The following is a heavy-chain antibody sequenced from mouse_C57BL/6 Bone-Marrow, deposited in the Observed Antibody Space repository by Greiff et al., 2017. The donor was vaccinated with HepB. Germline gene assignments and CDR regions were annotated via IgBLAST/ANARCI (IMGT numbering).Heavy chain of an antibody. CDR2: INPGSGGT. J-gene: IGHJ1*03. Sequence: QVQLQQSGAELVRPGPSVKVSCKASGYAFTNYLIEWVKQRPGQGLEWIGVINPGSGGTNYNEKFKGKATLTADKSSSTAYMQLSSLTSEDSAVYFWARDYGSSSYWYFDVWGTGTTVTVSS. CDR1: GYAFTNYL. V-gene: IGHV1-54*01. CDR3: ARDYGSSSYWYFDV. D-gene: IGHD1-1*01.